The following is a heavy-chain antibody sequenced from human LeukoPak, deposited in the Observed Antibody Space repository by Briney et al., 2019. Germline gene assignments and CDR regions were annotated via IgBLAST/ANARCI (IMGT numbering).Heavy chain of an antibody. J-gene: IGHJ6*02. V-gene: IGHV4-39*01. CDR2: IYYSGST. Sequence: SETLSLTCTVSGGSISSSSYYWGWIRQPPGKGLEWIGSIYYSGSTYYNPSLKSRVTISVDTSKNQFSLKLSSVTAADTAVYYCARGYCSGGSCYSYYYYGMDVWGQGTTVTVSS. D-gene: IGHD2-15*01. CDR3: ARGYCSGGSCYSYYYYGMDV. CDR1: GGSISSSSYY.